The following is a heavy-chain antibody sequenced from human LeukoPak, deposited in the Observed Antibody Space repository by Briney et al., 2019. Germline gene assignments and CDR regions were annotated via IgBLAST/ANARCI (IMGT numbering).Heavy chain of an antibody. V-gene: IGHV4-34*01. J-gene: IGHJ4*02. Sequence: SETPSLTCAVYGGSFSGYYWSWIRQPPGKGLEWIGEINHSGSTNYNPSLKSRVTISVDTSKNQFSLKLSSVTAADTAVYYCATQWELLSYFDYWGQGTLVTVSS. CDR2: INHSGST. D-gene: IGHD1-26*01. CDR3: ATQWELLSYFDY. CDR1: GGSFSGYY.